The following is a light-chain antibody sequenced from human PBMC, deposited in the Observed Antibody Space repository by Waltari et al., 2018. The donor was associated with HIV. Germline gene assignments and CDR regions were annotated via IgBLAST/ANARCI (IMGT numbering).Light chain of an antibody. J-gene: IGLJ2*01. Sequence: QSALTQPRSVSGSPGQSVAISCTGTSNDVGGYNYVSWYQQHPGKAPKFIIYDVNKRPSGVPDRVSGSKSGNTASLTISGLQADDEADYYCCSYAGRFGIFGGGTKLTVL. V-gene: IGLV2-11*01. CDR2: DVN. CDR1: SNDVGGYNY. CDR3: CSYAGRFGI.